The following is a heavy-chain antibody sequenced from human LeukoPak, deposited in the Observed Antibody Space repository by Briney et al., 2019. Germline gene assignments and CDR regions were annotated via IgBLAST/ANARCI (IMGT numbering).Heavy chain of an antibody. D-gene: IGHD6-19*01. V-gene: IGHV2-5*02. CDR2: IYWDDDK. CDR1: GFSLSASGVG. J-gene: IGHJ3*02. Sequence: SGPTLVNPTQPLTLTCTFSGFSLSASGVGVGWIRQPPGKALEWLALIYWDDDKRYSPSLESRLTITKDTSKNQVVLTMTNMDPVDTATYYCAHIPSFSGWVHDAFDIWGQGTMVTVSS. CDR3: AHIPSFSGWVHDAFDI.